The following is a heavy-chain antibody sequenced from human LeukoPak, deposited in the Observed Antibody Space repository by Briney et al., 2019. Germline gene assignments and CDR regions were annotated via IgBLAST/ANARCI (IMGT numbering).Heavy chain of an antibody. CDR3: AKARHYDSSGYSADY. D-gene: IGHD3-22*01. J-gene: IGHJ4*02. CDR2: ISGSGGST. Sequence: TGGSLRLSCAASGFTFSSYAMSWVRQAPGKGLEWVSAISGSGGSTYYADSVKGRFTISRDNSKNTLYLQMNSLRAEDTAVYYCAKARHYDSSGYSADYWGQGTLVTVSS. CDR1: GFTFSSYA. V-gene: IGHV3-23*01.